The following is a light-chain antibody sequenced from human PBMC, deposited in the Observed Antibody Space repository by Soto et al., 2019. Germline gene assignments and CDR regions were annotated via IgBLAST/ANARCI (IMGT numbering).Light chain of an antibody. J-gene: IGLJ2*01. CDR3: SSYTSSSALDVV. Sequence: QSALTQPASVSGSPGQTITISCTGTSSDVGGYNYVSWYQQHPGKAPNLMIYEVSNRPSGVSHRFSGSKSGNTAALTISGLQAEDEAAYYCSSYTSSSALDVVFGGGTKLTVL. CDR1: SSDVGGYNY. CDR2: EVS. V-gene: IGLV2-14*01.